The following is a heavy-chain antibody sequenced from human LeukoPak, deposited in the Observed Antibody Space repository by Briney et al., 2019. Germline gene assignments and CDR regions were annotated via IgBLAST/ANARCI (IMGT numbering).Heavy chain of an antibody. CDR1: GFTFSSYV. D-gene: IGHD3-3*02. Sequence: GGSLRLSCAASGFTFSSYVMSWVRQAPGKGLEWVSSISGSGVGTYYADSVKGRFTISRDNSKNTLHLQMNSLRAEDTAVYYCARDHRLSIPDAFDIWGQGTMVTVSS. V-gene: IGHV3-23*01. J-gene: IGHJ3*02. CDR2: ISGSGVGT. CDR3: ARDHRLSIPDAFDI.